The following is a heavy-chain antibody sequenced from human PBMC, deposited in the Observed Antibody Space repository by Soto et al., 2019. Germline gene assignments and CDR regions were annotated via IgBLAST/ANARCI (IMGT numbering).Heavy chain of an antibody. CDR1: GGSISSGGYY. V-gene: IGHV4-31*03. Sequence: PSETLSLTCTVSGGSISSGGYYWSWIRQHPGKGLEWIGYIYYSGSTYYNPSLKSRVTISVDTSKNQFSLKLSSVTAADTAVYYCARDSSSYYYGMDVWGQGTTVTVSS. D-gene: IGHD6-6*01. J-gene: IGHJ6*02. CDR2: IYYSGST. CDR3: ARDSSSYYYGMDV.